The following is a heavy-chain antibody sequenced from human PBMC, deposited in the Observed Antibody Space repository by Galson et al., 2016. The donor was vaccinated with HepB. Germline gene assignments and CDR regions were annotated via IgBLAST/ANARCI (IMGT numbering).Heavy chain of an antibody. CDR1: GFNFSHYD. Sequence: SLRLSCAASGFNFSHYDMNWVRQAPGMGLEWVAFISGSDDSTRYGDSVKGRFTIPRDNSKNTLYLQMNSLSAEDTALYYCAKGQSKTESVRHYNKWSLGVGHEALDIWGQGTRVTVSS. J-gene: IGHJ3*02. D-gene: IGHD3-3*01. V-gene: IGHV3-23*01. CDR2: ISGSDDST. CDR3: AKGQSKTESVRHYNKWSLGVGHEALDI.